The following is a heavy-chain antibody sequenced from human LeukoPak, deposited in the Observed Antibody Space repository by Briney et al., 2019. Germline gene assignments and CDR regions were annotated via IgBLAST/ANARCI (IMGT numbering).Heavy chain of an antibody. J-gene: IGHJ4*02. CDR1: GGSISSGSYY. CDR2: IYYSGST. V-gene: IGHV4-39*01. Sequence: SETLSLTCTVSGGSISSGSYYWGWIRQPPGKGLEWIGSIYYSGSTYYNPSLKSRVTISVDTSKNQFSLKLSSVTAADTAVYYCARHYYYDSFNDFYFDYWGQGTLVTVSS. D-gene: IGHD3-22*01. CDR3: ARHYYYDSFNDFYFDY.